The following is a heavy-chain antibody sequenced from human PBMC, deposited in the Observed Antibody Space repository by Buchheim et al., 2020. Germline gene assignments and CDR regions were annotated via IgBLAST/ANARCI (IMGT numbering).Heavy chain of an antibody. CDR2: IYYSGST. J-gene: IGHJ1*01. Sequence: QVQLQESGPGLVKASETLSLTCTVSGASIMDGGYYWSWIRQHPGRGLECMGYIYYSGSTYYNPSLKSRVTISVDTSKNQLSLKLSSVTAADTAVYYCARTPYDSSGWGYFQHWGQGTL. CDR3: ARTPYDSSGWGYFQH. D-gene: IGHD3-22*01. CDR1: GASIMDGGYY. V-gene: IGHV4-31*03.